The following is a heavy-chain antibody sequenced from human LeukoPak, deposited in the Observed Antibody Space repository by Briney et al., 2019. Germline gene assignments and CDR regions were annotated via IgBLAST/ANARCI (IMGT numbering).Heavy chain of an antibody. Sequence: GESLRLSCAASGFTVSSSYMTWVRQAPGKGLEWVSIIYSGGNTYYADSVQGRFTISRDNSKNTLYLQMNSLRAEDTAVYHCASSREATSNWFVYWGQGTLVTVSS. CDR1: GFTVSSSY. V-gene: IGHV3-66*01. CDR3: ASSREATSNWFVY. CDR2: IYSGGNT. D-gene: IGHD2-2*01. J-gene: IGHJ5*01.